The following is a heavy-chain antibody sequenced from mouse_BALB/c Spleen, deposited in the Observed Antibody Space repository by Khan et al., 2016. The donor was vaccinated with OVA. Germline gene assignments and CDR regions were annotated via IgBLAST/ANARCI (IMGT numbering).Heavy chain of an antibody. J-gene: IGHJ2*01. CDR1: GYSITSDYA. CDR3: ARSVTITTVVATDFDD. V-gene: IGHV3-2*02. D-gene: IGHD1-1*01. Sequence: EVQLQESGPGLVKPSQSLSLTCTVTGYSITSDYAWNWIRQFPGNKLEWMGYISYSGRTSYNPSLKSRISITRDTSKNQFFLQLNSVTTEDTATYDCARSVTITTVVATDFDDWGQGTTLTVSS. CDR2: ISYSGRT.